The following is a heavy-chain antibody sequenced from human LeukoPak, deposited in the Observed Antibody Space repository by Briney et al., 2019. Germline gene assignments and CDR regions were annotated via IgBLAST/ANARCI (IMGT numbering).Heavy chain of an antibody. CDR1: GFTFSSSG. D-gene: IGHD6-19*01. CDR2: IHYDGSTK. CDR3: AKRYDSSGWYYFDY. V-gene: IGHV3-30*02. Sequence: GGSLRLSCAASGFTFSSSGMHWVRQAPGKGLEWVALIHYDGSTKYYTDSVKGRFTISRDNSKNTLYLQMNSLRAEDTALYYCAKRYDSSGWYYFDYWGQGSLVTVSS. J-gene: IGHJ4*02.